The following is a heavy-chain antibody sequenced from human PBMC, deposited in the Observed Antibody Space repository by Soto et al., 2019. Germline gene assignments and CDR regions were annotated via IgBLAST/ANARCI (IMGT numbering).Heavy chain of an antibody. J-gene: IGHJ6*02. CDR1: GFTFSSYS. CDR2: ISSRSSTI. Sequence: GGSLRLSCAASGFTFSSYSMNWVRQAPGKGLEWVSYISSRSSTIYYADSVKGRFTISRDNAKNSLYLQMNSLRDEDTAVYYCARDHISCSSTSCPYYYYGMDVWGQGTTVTVSS. V-gene: IGHV3-48*02. D-gene: IGHD2-2*01. CDR3: ARDHISCSSTSCPYYYYGMDV.